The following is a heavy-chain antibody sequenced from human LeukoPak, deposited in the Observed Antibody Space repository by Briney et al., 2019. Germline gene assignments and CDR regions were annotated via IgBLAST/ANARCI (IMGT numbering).Heavy chain of an antibody. D-gene: IGHD3-10*01. J-gene: IGHJ6*03. CDR2: INPSGGST. V-gene: IGHV1-46*01. CDR3: AREEAYGSGSYKPPFYYYYMDV. Sequence: ASVKVSCKASGYTFTSYYMHWVRQAPGQGLEWMGIINPSGGSTSYAQKFQGRVTMTRDTSTSTVYMELSSLRSEDTAVYYCAREEAYGSGSYKPPFYYYYMDVWGKGTTVTISS. CDR1: GYTFTSYY.